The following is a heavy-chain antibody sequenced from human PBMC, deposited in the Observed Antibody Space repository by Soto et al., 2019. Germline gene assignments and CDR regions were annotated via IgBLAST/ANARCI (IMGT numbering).Heavy chain of an antibody. CDR1: DGSISSGGYY. CDR3: AGDLGDSIDF. V-gene: IGHV4-31*03. CDR2: IYYSGST. Sequence: PSETLSLTCTVSDGSISSGGYYWSWIRQHTGKGLEWIGYIYYSGSTYYNPSLKSRVTISVDTSKNQFSLKLSSVTAADTAVYYCAGDLGDSIDFWGQGTLVIVSA. D-gene: IGHD3-22*01. J-gene: IGHJ4*02.